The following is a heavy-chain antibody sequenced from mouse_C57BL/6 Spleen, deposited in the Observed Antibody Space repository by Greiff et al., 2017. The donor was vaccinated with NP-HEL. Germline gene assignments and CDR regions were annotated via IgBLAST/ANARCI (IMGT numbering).Heavy chain of an antibody. CDR1: GFTFSSYA. J-gene: IGHJ4*01. V-gene: IGHV5-4*03. CDR3: ARSSAYYSKSHAMDY. D-gene: IGHD2-5*01. CDR2: ISDGGSYT. Sequence: DVKLVESGGGLVKPGGSLKLSCAASGFTFSSYAMSWVRQTPEKRLEWVATISDGGSYTYYPDNVKGRFTISRDNAKNNLYLQMSHLKSEDTAMYYCARSSAYYSKSHAMDYWGQGTSVTVSS.